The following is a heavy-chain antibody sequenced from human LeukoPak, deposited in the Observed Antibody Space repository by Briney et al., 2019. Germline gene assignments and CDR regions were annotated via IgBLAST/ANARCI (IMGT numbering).Heavy chain of an antibody. CDR1: GGSISSYY. D-gene: IGHD3-9*01. J-gene: IGHJ2*01. Sequence: TSETLSLTCTVSGGSISSYYWSWIRQPPGKRLEWIGYTSYSGSTDYNPSLKSRVTMSVDTSKNQFSLKLSSVTAADMAVYYCGRRTYYDTLTGYTYWYFDLWGRGTLVTVSS. V-gene: IGHV4-59*01. CDR3: GRRTYYDTLTGYTYWYFDL. CDR2: TSYSGST.